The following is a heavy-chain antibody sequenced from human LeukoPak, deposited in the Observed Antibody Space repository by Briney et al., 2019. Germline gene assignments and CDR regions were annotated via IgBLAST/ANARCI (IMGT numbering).Heavy chain of an antibody. V-gene: IGHV1-2*02. D-gene: IGHD2-2*01. CDR3: ARDSSTSCHDY. Sequence: GASVRVSCKASGYTFTGYYMHWVRQAPGQWLEWMGWINPNSGGTNYAQKFQGRVTMTRDTSISTAYMELSRLRSDDTAVYYCARDSSTSCHDYWGQGTLVTVSS. CDR2: INPNSGGT. J-gene: IGHJ4*02. CDR1: GYTFTGYY.